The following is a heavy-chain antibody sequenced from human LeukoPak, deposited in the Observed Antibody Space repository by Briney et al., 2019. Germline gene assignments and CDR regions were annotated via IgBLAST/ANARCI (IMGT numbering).Heavy chain of an antibody. Sequence: PSETLSLTCTISGGSISSSNYYWAWIRQPPGKGLEWIESIYYSGNTYYNPSLNSRVTISLDTSNNQFSLKLSSVTAADTAVYYCARGLPKIDSGDYGGTWFDPWGQGTLVTVSS. CDR2: IYYSGNT. CDR3: ARGLPKIDSGDYGGTWFDP. J-gene: IGHJ5*02. V-gene: IGHV4-39*07. CDR1: GGSISSSNYY. D-gene: IGHD4-17*01.